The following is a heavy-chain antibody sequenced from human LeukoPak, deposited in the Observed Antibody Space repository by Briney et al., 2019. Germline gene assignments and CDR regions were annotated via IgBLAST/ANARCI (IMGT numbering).Heavy chain of an antibody. CDR1: GGSISSYY. CDR2: IYTSGST. V-gene: IGHV4-4*07. CDR3: ARGFSSGGYYDY. J-gene: IGHJ4*02. D-gene: IGHD3-22*01. Sequence: SETLSLTCSVSGGSISSYYWTWIRQPAGKGLEWIGRIYTSGSTNYNPSLKGRVTMSVDTSKNQFSLKLSSVTAADTAVYYCARGFSSGGYYDYWGQGTLVTVSS.